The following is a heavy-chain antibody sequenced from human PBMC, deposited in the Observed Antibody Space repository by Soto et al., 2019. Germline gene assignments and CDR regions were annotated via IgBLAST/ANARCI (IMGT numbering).Heavy chain of an antibody. CDR3: ARSSTSANYFDY. CDR2: IYYSGST. Sequence: QVQLQESGPGLVKPSQTLSLTCTVSGGSISSGGYYWSWIRQHTGKGLEWIGYIYYSGSTYYNPSLKSRVNISVDTSKNQFSLKLSSVTAADTAVYYCARSSTSANYFDYWGQGTLVTVSS. CDR1: GGSISSGGYY. J-gene: IGHJ4*02. D-gene: IGHD2-2*01. V-gene: IGHV4-31*03.